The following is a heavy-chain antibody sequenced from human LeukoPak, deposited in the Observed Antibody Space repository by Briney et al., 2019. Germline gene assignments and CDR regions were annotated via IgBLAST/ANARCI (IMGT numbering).Heavy chain of an antibody. J-gene: IGHJ4*02. V-gene: IGHV3-74*01. Sequence: GGSLRLSCGASGFSFSSYWMHWVRQAPGKGLMWVSRVNDDGSNTTYADSVEGRFTISRDNARNTLYLQMNSLRAEDTAVYYCARSSYPYYFDYWGQGTLVTVSS. D-gene: IGHD6-19*01. CDR2: VNDDGSNT. CDR3: ARSSYPYYFDY. CDR1: GFSFSSYW.